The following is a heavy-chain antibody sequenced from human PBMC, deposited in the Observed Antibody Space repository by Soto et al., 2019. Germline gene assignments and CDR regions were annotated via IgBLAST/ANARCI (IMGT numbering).Heavy chain of an antibody. V-gene: IGHV3-73*01. CDR1: GFTFSAYA. J-gene: IGHJ6*02. CDR2: VKNKANNYAT. CDR3: TRLSEGEYYHYGTDF. Sequence: EAQLVELGGGLVQPGGSLKLSCAASGFTFSAYAIHWVRQASGKGLEWVARVKNKANNYATGTAASLKGRFIVARADSKNTAYLQMKSLEPEDTAVYYCTRLSEGEYYHYGTDFWGQGTTVTVSS.